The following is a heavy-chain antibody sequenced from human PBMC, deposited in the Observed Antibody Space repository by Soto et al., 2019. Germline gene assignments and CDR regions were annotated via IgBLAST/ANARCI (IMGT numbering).Heavy chain of an antibody. Sequence: VQLVESGGGVVQPGRSLRLSCAASGFTFSSYGMHWVRQAPGKGLEWVAVIWYDGSNKYYADSVKGRFTISRDNSKNTLYLQMNSLRAEDTAVYYCARGYSSSSYYYYGMDVWGQGTTVTVSS. J-gene: IGHJ6*02. CDR2: IWYDGSNK. CDR3: ARGYSSSSYYYYGMDV. CDR1: GFTFSSYG. D-gene: IGHD6-6*01. V-gene: IGHV3-33*01.